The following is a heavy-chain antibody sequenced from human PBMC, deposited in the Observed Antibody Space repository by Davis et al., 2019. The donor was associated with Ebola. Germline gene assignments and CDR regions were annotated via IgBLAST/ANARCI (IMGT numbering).Heavy chain of an antibody. Sequence: SETLSLTCTVSGGSISSSSYYWGWIRQPPGKGLEWIGSIYYSGSTYYNPSLKSRVTISVDTSKNQFSLKLSSVTAADTAVYYCARERLGYCSGGSCYPFDYWGQGTLVTVSS. CDR1: GGSISSSSYY. CDR3: ARERLGYCSGGSCYPFDY. V-gene: IGHV4-39*02. J-gene: IGHJ4*02. CDR2: IYYSGST. D-gene: IGHD2-15*01.